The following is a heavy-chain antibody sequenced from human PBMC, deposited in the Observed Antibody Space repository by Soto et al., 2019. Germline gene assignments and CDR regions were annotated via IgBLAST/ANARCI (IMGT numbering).Heavy chain of an antibody. CDR1: GGSISSYY. Sequence: PSETLSLTCTVSGGSISSYYWSWIRQPPGKGLEWIGYIYYSGSTNYNPSLKSRVTISVDTSKNQFSLKLSSVTAADTAVYYCAILSTELRAGTAFDYWGPGTLVTVSS. V-gene: IGHV4-59*08. CDR3: AILSTELRAGTAFDY. D-gene: IGHD6-19*01. J-gene: IGHJ4*02. CDR2: IYYSGST.